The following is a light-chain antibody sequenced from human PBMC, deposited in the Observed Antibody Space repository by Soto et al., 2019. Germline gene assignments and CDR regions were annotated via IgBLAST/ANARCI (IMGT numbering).Light chain of an antibody. V-gene: IGKV3D-20*02. Sequence: ENLLTQSPGTLSLSPGEGATLSCRASRGVSANYLAWYQQKPGQAPTLLIYGASIRAAGIPDRFSGSGSGTDFTLTIRRLEPDDFAVYYCQQRSNWPPLFTFGPGTKVDIK. CDR2: GAS. CDR3: QQRSNWPPLFT. CDR1: RGVSANY. J-gene: IGKJ3*01.